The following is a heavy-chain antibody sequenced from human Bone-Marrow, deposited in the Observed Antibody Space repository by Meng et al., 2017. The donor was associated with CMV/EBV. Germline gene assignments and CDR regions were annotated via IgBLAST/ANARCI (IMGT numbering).Heavy chain of an antibody. CDR3: ARGGGYSSSWPLGY. V-gene: IGHV1-2*02. CDR1: GYTFTGYY. Sequence: VVHAGAGVKYPGASVKVSRKASGYTFTGYYMHWVRQAPGQGLEWMGWINPNSGGTNYAQKFQGRVTMTRDTSISTAYMELSRLRSDDTAVYYCARGGGYSSSWPLGYWGQGTLVTVSS. CDR2: INPNSGGT. D-gene: IGHD6-13*01. J-gene: IGHJ4*02.